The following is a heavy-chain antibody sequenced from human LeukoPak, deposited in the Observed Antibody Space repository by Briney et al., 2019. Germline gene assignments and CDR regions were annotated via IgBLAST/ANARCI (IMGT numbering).Heavy chain of an antibody. V-gene: IGHV3-9*01. J-gene: IGHJ4*02. D-gene: IGHD2-2*01. CDR2: ISWNSGSI. CDR1: GFPFDDYA. CDR3: VSFYETY. Sequence: GGSLRLSCAASGFPFDDYAMHWVRQTPGKGLEWVSGISWNSGSIGYADSVKGRFTISKDNAKNMVYLHMNSLRVDDTAVYYCVSFYETYWGRGTLVTVSS.